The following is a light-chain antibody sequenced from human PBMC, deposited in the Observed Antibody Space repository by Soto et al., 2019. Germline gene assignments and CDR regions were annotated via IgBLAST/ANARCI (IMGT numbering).Light chain of an antibody. J-gene: IGKJ1*01. CDR3: QQSHSRVT. CDR1: QTISSR. Sequence: DIQMAQSPSSLSASVGDTVTITCRASQTISSRLSWYQQKPGKAPTLLTYAASRLHSGVPSRFTGSGSGTDFTLTISGLQSEDFATYYCQQSHSRVTFGQGTKVDIK. V-gene: IGKV1-39*01. CDR2: AAS.